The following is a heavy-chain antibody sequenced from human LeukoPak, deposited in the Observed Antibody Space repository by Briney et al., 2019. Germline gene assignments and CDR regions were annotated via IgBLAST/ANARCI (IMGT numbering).Heavy chain of an antibody. D-gene: IGHD5-12*01. CDR3: ARDSPGYGGYSY. J-gene: IGHJ4*02. V-gene: IGHV3-7*04. CDR1: GFTFSRYW. CDR2: IKEDGSAK. Sequence: GGSLRLSCTASGFTFSRYWMTWVRQAPGKGLEWVANIKEDGSAKYYVDSMKGRFTISRNNAKNSLYLQINSLRAEDTAVYYCARDSPGYGGYSYWGQGTLVTVSS.